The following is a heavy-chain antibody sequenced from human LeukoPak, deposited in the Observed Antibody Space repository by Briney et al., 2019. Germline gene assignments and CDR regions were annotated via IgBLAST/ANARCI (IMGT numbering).Heavy chain of an antibody. CDR3: ARDIVSGSGSLDY. V-gene: IGHV3-74*03. CDR1: RFTFSNYW. J-gene: IGHJ4*02. D-gene: IGHD3-10*01. Sequence: GGSLRLSCAASRFTFSNYWMHWVRQAPGKGLVWVSNVKRDGSKQKYADSVKGRFTISRDNAENMLYLQMNTLGAEDTAVYYCARDIVSGSGSLDYWGQGTLVTVSS. CDR2: VKRDGSKQ.